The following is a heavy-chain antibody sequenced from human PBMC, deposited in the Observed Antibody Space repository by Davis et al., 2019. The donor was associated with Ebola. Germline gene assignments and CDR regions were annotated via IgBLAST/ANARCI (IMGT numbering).Heavy chain of an antibody. J-gene: IGHJ6*02. V-gene: IGHV1-69*13. Sequence: SVKVSCKASGGTFSSYAISWVRQAPGQGLEWMGGIIPIFGTANYAQKFQGRVTITADESTSTAYMELSSLRSEDTAVYYCARDGATVTTTVYYYYGMDVWGQGTTVTVSS. CDR3: ARDGATVTTTVYYYYGMDV. D-gene: IGHD4-17*01. CDR2: IIPIFGTA. CDR1: GGTFSSYA.